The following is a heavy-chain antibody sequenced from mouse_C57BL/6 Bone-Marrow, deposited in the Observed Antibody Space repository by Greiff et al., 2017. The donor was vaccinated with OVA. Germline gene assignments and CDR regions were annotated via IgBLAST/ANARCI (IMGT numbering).Heavy chain of an antibody. CDR2: IDPENGDT. J-gene: IGHJ3*01. CDR1: GFNIKDDY. CDR3: TRPLPAWFAY. V-gene: IGHV14-4*01. Sequence: DVQLVESGAELVRPGASVKLSCTASGFNIKDDYMHWVKQRPEQGLEWIGWIDPENGDTEYASKFQGKATITADTSSNTAYLQLSSLTSEDTAVYYGTRPLPAWFAYWGQGTLVTVSA. D-gene: IGHD1-2*01.